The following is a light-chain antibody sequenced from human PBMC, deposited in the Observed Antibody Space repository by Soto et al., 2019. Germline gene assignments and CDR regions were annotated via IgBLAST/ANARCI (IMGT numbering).Light chain of an antibody. J-gene: IGLJ2*01. V-gene: IGLV2-14*01. Sequence: QSALTQPASVSGSPGQSITISCTGTSSDVGAYNYVSWYQQHPGNAPKLMIYDVNIRPSGVSNRFSGSKSGNTASLTISGLQAEDEADYYCTSWTTSTTMKFGGGTKLTVL. CDR2: DVN. CDR3: TSWTTSTTMK. CDR1: SSDVGAYNY.